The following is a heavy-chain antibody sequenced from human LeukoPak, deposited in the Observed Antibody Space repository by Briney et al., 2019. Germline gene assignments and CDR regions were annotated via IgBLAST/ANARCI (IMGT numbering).Heavy chain of an antibody. Sequence: GGSLRLSCAASGFTVITNDMTWVRQAPGKGLEWVSVPYSDSNTKYADSVQGRFTISRDNSKNTLYLEMNSLSPDDTAVYYCARGVEPLAANTLAYWGQGTLVTVSS. V-gene: IGHV3-53*01. J-gene: IGHJ4*02. D-gene: IGHD1-14*01. CDR1: GFTVITND. CDR3: ARGVEPLAANTLAY. CDR2: PYSDSNT.